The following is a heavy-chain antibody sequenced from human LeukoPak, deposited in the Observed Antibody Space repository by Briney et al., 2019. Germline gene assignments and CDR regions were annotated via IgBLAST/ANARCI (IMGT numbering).Heavy chain of an antibody. Sequence: GSLRLSCAASGFTFSNYAMSWVRQAPGKGLEWVSAITGSGGNTYYADSVKGRFTISRDNSKNTVFLQMNSLRAEDTAVYYCAKWGDYDVLTGYYVSDYWGQGTLVIVSS. CDR1: GFTFSNYA. D-gene: IGHD3-9*01. J-gene: IGHJ4*02. CDR2: ITGSGGNT. V-gene: IGHV3-23*01. CDR3: AKWGDYDVLTGYYVSDY.